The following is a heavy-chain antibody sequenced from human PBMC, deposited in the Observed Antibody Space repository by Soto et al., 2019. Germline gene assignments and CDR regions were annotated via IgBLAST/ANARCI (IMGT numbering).Heavy chain of an antibody. J-gene: IGHJ6*02. D-gene: IGHD3-10*01. Sequence: PGESQKISSKGSGYNFTSYWIGWVRQMPGKGLEWMGIIYPGDSDTRYSPSFQGQVTISADKSISTAYLQWSSLKASDTAMYYCAGGGVRGVITRTRDYYGMDVWGQGTTVTVSS. V-gene: IGHV5-51*01. CDR2: IYPGDSDT. CDR1: GYNFTSYW. CDR3: AGGGVRGVITRTRDYYGMDV.